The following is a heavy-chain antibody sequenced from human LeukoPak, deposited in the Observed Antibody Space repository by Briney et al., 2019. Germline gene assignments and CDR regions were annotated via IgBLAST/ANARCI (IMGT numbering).Heavy chain of an antibody. CDR3: ARDRYDYVWGSYRYTGYFDY. CDR1: GFXFSSYG. D-gene: IGHD3-16*02. V-gene: IGHV3-33*01. J-gene: IGHJ4*02. CDR2: IWYDGSNK. Sequence: PGGSLRLSCAASGFXFSSYGMHGVRQAPGKGQEWVAVIWYDGSNKYYADSVKGRFTISRDNSKNTLYLQMNSLRADDTAVYYCARDRYDYVWGSYRYTGYFDYWGQGTLVTVSS.